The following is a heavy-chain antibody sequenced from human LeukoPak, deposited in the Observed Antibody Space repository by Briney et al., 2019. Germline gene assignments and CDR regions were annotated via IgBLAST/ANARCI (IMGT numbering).Heavy chain of an antibody. D-gene: IGHD6-19*01. CDR2: IHDSGRT. J-gene: IGHJ3*01. CDR1: RGSISGAY. V-gene: IGHV4-59*07. CDR3: ARAQWLPIDCYNE. Sequence: SDTLSLTCTVSRGSISGAYWTWIWQSPGGGLEWIGYIHDSGRTDYNPSLGSRITISMDTSKSQFSLRLRSVTAADTAVYYCARAQWLPIDCYNEWGQGTVVTVSS.